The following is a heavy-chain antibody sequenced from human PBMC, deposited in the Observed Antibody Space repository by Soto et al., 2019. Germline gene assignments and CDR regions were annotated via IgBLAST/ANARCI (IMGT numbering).Heavy chain of an antibody. D-gene: IGHD3-3*01. Sequence: QVQLVESGGGVVQPGRSLRLSCAASGFTFSSYGMHWVRQAPGKGLEWVAVISYDGSNKYYADSVKGRFTISRDNSKNTLYLQMNSLRAEDTAVYYCAKERITIFGVGFDYWGQGTLVTVSP. CDR3: AKERITIFGVGFDY. J-gene: IGHJ4*02. CDR1: GFTFSSYG. V-gene: IGHV3-30*18. CDR2: ISYDGSNK.